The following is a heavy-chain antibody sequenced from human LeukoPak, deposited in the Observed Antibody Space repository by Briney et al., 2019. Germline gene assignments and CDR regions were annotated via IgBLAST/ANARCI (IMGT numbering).Heavy chain of an antibody. CDR1: GFTFSSYE. J-gene: IGHJ4*02. CDR2: ISSSGSTI. V-gene: IGHV3-48*03. Sequence: QPGGSLRLSCAASGFTFSSYEMNWVRQAPGQGLAWVSYISSSGSTIYYADSVKGRFTISRDNANNSLYLQMHSLRAEDTAVYYCARDGATYCSSTSCSNKGADYWGQGTLVTVSS. D-gene: IGHD2-2*01. CDR3: ARDGATYCSSTSCSNKGADY.